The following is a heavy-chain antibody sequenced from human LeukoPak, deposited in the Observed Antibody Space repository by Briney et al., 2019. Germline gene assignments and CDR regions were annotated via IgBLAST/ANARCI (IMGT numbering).Heavy chain of an antibody. V-gene: IGHV3-9*01. CDR3: AKAFVVVTAQDAFDI. CDR2: ISWNSGSI. D-gene: IGHD2-21*02. CDR1: GFTFSSYG. Sequence: PGGSLRLSCAASGFTFSSYGMHWVRQAPGKGLEWVSGISWNSGSIGYADSVKGRFTISRDNAKNSLYLQMNSLRAEDTALYYCAKAFVVVTAQDAFDIWGQGTMVTVSS. J-gene: IGHJ3*02.